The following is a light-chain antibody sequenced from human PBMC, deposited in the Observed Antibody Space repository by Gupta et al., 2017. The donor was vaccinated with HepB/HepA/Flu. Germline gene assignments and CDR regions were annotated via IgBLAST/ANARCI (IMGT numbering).Light chain of an antibody. V-gene: IGKV1-39*01. CDR2: AAS. J-gene: IGKJ1*01. CDR3: QHSYSTPRA. CDR1: QSISSY. Sequence: DIQMTQSPPSLSASVGDRVTITCRASQSISSYLNWYQQKPGKAPKLLIYAASSLQSGVPSRFSGSGSGTDFTLTISSLQPEDFATYYCQHSYSTPRAFGQGTKVEIK.